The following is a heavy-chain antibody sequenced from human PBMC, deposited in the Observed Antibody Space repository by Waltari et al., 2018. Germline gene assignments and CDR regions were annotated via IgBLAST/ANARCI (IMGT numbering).Heavy chain of an antibody. CDR1: GGSVSSGSHY. CDR3: ARITVTTPKYYFDF. V-gene: IGHV4-61*01. Sequence: QVQLQESGQGLVKPSETLSLTCSVSGGSVSSGSHYWSWIRQPPGKGLEWIGFIYYSGSTNYNPSLKSRVTISVDMSKNQFSLKLTSVTAADTALYYCARITVTTPKYYFDFWGQGTLVTVSS. CDR2: IYYSGST. D-gene: IGHD4-17*01. J-gene: IGHJ4*02.